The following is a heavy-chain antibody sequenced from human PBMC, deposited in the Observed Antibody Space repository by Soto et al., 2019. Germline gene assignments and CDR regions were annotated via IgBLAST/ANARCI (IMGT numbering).Heavy chain of an antibody. V-gene: IGHV4-59*01. Sequence: SETLSLTCTVSGGSISSYYWSWTRQPPGKGLEWMGNIYYSGSTNYNPSLKSRVTISVDTSKNQFSLKLSSVTAADTAVYYCARASPTDTYYYDSSGFLTPYYFDYWGQGTLVTVSS. CDR2: IYYSGST. D-gene: IGHD3-22*01. CDR3: ARASPTDTYYYDSSGFLTPYYFDY. J-gene: IGHJ4*02. CDR1: GGSISSYY.